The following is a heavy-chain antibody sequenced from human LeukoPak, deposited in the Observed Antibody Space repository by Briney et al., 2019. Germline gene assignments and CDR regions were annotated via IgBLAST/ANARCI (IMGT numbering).Heavy chain of an antibody. CDR1: GGSISSGGYY. V-gene: IGHV4-30-2*01. CDR2: IYHSGST. Sequence: PSQTLSLTCTVSGGSISSGGYYWSWIRQPPGKGLEWIGYIYHSGSTYYNPSLKSRVTISVDRSKNQFSLKLSSVTAADTAVYYCAGLSMDGDYDGMPFDYWGQGTLVTVSS. CDR3: AGLSMDGDYDGMPFDY. D-gene: IGHD4-17*01. J-gene: IGHJ4*02.